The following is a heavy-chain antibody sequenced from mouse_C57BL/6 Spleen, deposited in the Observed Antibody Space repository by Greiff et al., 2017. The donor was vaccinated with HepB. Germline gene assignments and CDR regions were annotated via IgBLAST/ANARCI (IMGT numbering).Heavy chain of an antibody. D-gene: IGHD3-2*02. Sequence: VQLVESGPELVKPGASVKISCKASGYAFSSSWMNWVKQRPGKGLEWIGRIYPGDGDTNYNGKFKGKATLTADKSSSTAYMQLSSLTSEDSAVYFCARRDSSGHYYAMDYWGQGTSVTVSS. CDR3: ARRDSSGHYYAMDY. CDR2: IYPGDGDT. J-gene: IGHJ4*01. CDR1: GYAFSSSW. V-gene: IGHV1-82*01.